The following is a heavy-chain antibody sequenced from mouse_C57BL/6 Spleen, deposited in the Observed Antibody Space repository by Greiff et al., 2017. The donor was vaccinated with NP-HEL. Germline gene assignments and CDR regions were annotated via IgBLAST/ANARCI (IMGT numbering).Heavy chain of an antibody. CDR3: ARPGGGYYYGSSFFDY. V-gene: IGHV5-4*03. CDR2: ISDGGSYT. Sequence: EVMLVESGGGLVKPGGSLKLSCAASGFTFSSYAMSWVRQTPEKRLEWVATISDGGSYTYYPDNVKGRFTLSRDNAKNNLYLQMSHLKSEDTAMYYCARPGGGYYYGSSFFDYWGQGTTLTVSS. CDR1: GFTFSSYA. D-gene: IGHD1-1*01. J-gene: IGHJ2*01.